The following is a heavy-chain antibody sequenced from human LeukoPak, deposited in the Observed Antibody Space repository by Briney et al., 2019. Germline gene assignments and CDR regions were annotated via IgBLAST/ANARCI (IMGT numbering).Heavy chain of an antibody. CDR1: GYTFTSYD. J-gene: IGHJ4*02. V-gene: IGHV1-8*01. CDR2: MNPNSGNT. D-gene: IGHD3-16*01. Sequence: ASVKVSFKASGYTFTSYDINWVRQATGQGLEWMGWMNPNSGNTGYAQKFQGRVTMTRSTSISTAYMELSSLRSEDTAVYYCARAARLGDNPHFDYWGQGTLVTVSS. CDR3: ARAARLGDNPHFDY.